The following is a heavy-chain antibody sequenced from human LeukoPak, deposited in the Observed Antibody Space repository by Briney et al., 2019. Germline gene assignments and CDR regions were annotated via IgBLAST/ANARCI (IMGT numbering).Heavy chain of an antibody. CDR3: ARYSSSWSGWFDP. CDR1: GGPFSGYY. D-gene: IGHD6-13*01. J-gene: IGHJ5*02. CDR2: INHSGST. Sequence: PSETLSLTCAVYGGPFSGYYWSWIRQPPGKGLEWIGEINHSGSTNYNPSLKSRVTISVDTSKNQFSLKLSSVTAADTAVYYCARYSSSWSGWFDPWGQGTLVTVSS. V-gene: IGHV4-34*01.